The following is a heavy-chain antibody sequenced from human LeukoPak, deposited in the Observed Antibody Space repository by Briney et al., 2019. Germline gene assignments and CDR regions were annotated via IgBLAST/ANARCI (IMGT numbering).Heavy chain of an antibody. CDR2: ISSSSVYT. CDR1: GFTLNKHH. CDR3: ARDALRDDAFDI. V-gene: IGHV3-21*04. Sequence: GGSLRLSCVASGFTLNKHHMNWVRQAPGKGLEWVSSISSSSVYTHYADSVKGRFTISRDNGKNSLYLQMHSLRAEDTALYYCARDALRDDAFDIWGQGTLVTVSS. J-gene: IGHJ3*02.